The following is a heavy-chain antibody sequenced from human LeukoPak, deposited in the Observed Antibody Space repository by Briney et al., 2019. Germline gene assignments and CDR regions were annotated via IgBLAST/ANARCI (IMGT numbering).Heavy chain of an antibody. Sequence: PGGSLRLSCVASGVTFSSYGMHWVRRAPGEGLEWVAFTRYDGNGKYYADSVKGRFSISRDSSKNTLYLQMNSLRPEDTAVYYCAKVWRGNYYDYWGQGTLVTVSS. CDR2: TRYDGNGK. CDR1: GVTFSSYG. D-gene: IGHD1-1*01. V-gene: IGHV3-30*02. CDR3: AKVWRGNYYDY. J-gene: IGHJ4*02.